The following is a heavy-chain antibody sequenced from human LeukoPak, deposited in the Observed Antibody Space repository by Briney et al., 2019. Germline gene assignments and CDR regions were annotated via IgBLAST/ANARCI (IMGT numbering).Heavy chain of an antibody. V-gene: IGHV4-34*01. D-gene: IGHD5-12*01. Sequence: SETLSLTCAVYGGSFNGYYWTWLRQPPGKGLEWIGEIDHSDNTNYNPSLKSRVTISVDMSKNQFFLKLSSVTAADTAIYYCARVDSVASFDYWGQGTLVTVSS. CDR1: GGSFNGYY. J-gene: IGHJ4*02. CDR2: IDHSDNT. CDR3: ARVDSVASFDY.